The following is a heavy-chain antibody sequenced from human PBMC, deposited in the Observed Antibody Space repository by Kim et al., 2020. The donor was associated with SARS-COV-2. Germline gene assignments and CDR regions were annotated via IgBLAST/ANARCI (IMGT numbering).Heavy chain of an antibody. J-gene: IGHJ4*02. D-gene: IGHD3-9*01. V-gene: IGHV4-4*02. Sequence: SLKSRVTISVDKSKNQFSLKLSSVTAADTAVYYCASSDKDILTGYYYFDYWGQGTLVTVSS. CDR3: ASSDKDILTGYYYFDY.